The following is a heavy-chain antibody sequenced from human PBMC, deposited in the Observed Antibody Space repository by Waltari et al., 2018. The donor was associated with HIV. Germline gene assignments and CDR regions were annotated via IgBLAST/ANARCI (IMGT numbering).Heavy chain of an antibody. CDR3: ASSLITFGGISGFDL. J-gene: IGHJ3*01. V-gene: IGHV1-3*01. Sequence: QAQLVQSGAEVREPGASVNVSCKASGYNLRSYAMHWVRQVPGQGLEWVGWISAVNSHTRYSQKFQDRLVIKTDMSSNTVYMQLNGLRSEDTAIFYCASSLITFGGISGFDLWGQGTMVTVSS. D-gene: IGHD3-16*01. CDR1: GYNLRSYA. CDR2: ISAVNSHT.